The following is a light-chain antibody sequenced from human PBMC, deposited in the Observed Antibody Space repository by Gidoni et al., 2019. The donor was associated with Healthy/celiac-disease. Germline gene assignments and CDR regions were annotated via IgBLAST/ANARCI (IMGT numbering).Light chain of an antibody. CDR2: DAS. V-gene: IGKV3-11*01. CDR3: QQRSNWPLIT. CDR1: QSVRSY. Sequence: EIVLTQSSATLSLSPGERATLSCRASQSVRSYLAWYQQKPGQAPRLLIYDASNRATGIPARFSGSGSGTDFTLTISSLEPEDFAVYYCQQRSNWPLITFGQGTRLEIK. J-gene: IGKJ5*01.